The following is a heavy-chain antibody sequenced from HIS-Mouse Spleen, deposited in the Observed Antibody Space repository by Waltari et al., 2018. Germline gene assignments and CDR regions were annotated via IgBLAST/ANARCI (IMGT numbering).Heavy chain of an antibody. CDR2: IYYRGVT. CDR1: GGSISSSSYY. D-gene: IGHD6-13*01. Sequence: QLQLQESGPGLVKPSETLSLTCTVSGGSISSSSYYWGWIRQPPGKGLEWIGSIYYRGVTYHTPSLKSRVPISVDPSKNQFSLKLSSVTAADTAVYYCAREIPYSSSWYDWYFDLWGRGTLVTVSS. V-gene: IGHV4-39*07. CDR3: AREIPYSSSWYDWYFDL. J-gene: IGHJ2*01.